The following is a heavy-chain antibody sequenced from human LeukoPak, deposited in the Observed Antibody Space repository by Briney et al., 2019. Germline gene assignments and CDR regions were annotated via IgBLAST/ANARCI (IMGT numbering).Heavy chain of an antibody. V-gene: IGHV4-59*08. CDR1: GGSISNYY. CDR2: ISYSGST. D-gene: IGHD2-15*01. Sequence: PSETLSLTCTVSGGSISNYYWSWIRQPPGKGLEWIGYISYSGSTNNNPSLKSRATISVDTSKNQFSLKLSSVTAADTAVYYCARALVVAATPFDYWGQGTLVTVSS. J-gene: IGHJ4*02. CDR3: ARALVVAATPFDY.